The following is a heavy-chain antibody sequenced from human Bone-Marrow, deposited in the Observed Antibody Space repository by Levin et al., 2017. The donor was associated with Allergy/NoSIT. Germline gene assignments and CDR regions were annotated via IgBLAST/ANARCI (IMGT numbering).Heavy chain of an antibody. J-gene: IGHJ4*02. CDR2: INAGNGNT. CDR3: ASTYQHCSGGSCYPYFDY. V-gene: IGHV1-3*01. Sequence: GESLKISCKASGYTFTSYAMHWVRQAPGQRLEWMGWINAGNGNTKYSQKFQGRVTITRDTSASTAYMELSSLRSEDTAVYYCASTYQHCSGGSCYPYFDYWGQGTLVTVSS. D-gene: IGHD2-15*01. CDR1: GYTFTSYA.